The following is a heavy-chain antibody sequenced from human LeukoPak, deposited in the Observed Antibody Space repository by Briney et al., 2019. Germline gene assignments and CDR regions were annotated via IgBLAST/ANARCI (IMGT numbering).Heavy chain of an antibody. J-gene: IGHJ4*02. CDR1: EFTFNNYA. V-gene: IGHV3-23*01. CDR3: AKDLRGYDRPTDY. D-gene: IGHD3-16*01. Sequence: GSLRLSCAGSEFTFNNYAKSWVRQPPGKGLEWVSGIGGGGDDIYYADSVKGRFTISRDNSKSMLYLQMNSLRVEDTAVYYCAKDLRGYDRPTDYWGQGTLVTVSS. CDR2: IGGGGDDI.